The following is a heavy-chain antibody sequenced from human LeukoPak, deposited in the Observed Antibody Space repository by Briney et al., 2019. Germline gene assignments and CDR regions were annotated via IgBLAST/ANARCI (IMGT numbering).Heavy chain of an antibody. V-gene: IGHV1-69*05. CDR1: GGTFSSYA. D-gene: IGHD3-22*01. J-gene: IGHJ4*02. CDR3: ASVYYYDSSGYYSWGY. CDR2: IIPIFGTA. Sequence: GASVKVSCKASGGTFSSYAISWVRQAPGQGLEWMGGIIPIFGTANYAQKFQGRVTITTDESTSTAYMELSSLRSEDTAVYYCASVYYYDSSGYYSWGYWGQRTLVTVSS.